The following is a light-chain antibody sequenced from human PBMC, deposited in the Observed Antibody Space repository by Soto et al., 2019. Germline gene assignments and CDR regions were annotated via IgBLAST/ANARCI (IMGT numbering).Light chain of an antibody. CDR2: EVN. V-gene: IGLV2-14*01. CDR3: VSYTSSTTYV. J-gene: IGLJ1*01. Sequence: QSVLTQPASLSGSPGQSITISCTGTSGDIGAYDYVSWFQQHPGKAPKLMISEVNNRPSGVSNRFSGSKSGSTASLIISRLQTEDEADYYCVSYTSSTTYVFXTGTKLTVL. CDR1: SGDIGAYDY.